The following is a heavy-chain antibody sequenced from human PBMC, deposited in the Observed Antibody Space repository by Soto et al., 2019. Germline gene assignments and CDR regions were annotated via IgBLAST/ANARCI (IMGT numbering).Heavy chain of an antibody. CDR2: IYSGGST. J-gene: IGHJ6*03. CDR3: ARGGSYDFWSGAPPYYMDV. V-gene: IGHV3-66*01. CDR1: GFTVSSNY. Sequence: GRPLRLSCAASGFTVSSNYMSWVRQAPGKGLEWVSVIYSGGSTYYADSVKGRFTISRDNSKNTLYLQMNSLRAEDTAVYYRARGGSYDFWSGAPPYYMDVWGKGTTVTVSS. D-gene: IGHD3-3*01.